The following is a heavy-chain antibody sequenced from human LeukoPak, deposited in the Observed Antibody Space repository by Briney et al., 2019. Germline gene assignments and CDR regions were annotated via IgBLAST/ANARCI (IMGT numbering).Heavy chain of an antibody. Sequence: SETLSLTCAVYGGSFSGYDWSWIRQPPGKGLEWSGQINHSGSTNYNPSLKSRVTISVDTSKKQFSLKLSSVTAADTAVYYCARGGRQQLVRTHDGFDIWGQGTMVTVSS. J-gene: IGHJ3*02. V-gene: IGHV4-34*01. CDR1: GGSFSGYD. CDR2: INHSGST. CDR3: ARGGRQQLVRTHDGFDI. D-gene: IGHD6-13*01.